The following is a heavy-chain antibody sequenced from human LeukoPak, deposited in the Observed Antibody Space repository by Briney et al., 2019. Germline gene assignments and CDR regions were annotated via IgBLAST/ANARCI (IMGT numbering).Heavy chain of an antibody. CDR2: IYRGGNT. CDR3: ARDSHKLHSSAYFYFFDY. D-gene: IGHD3-22*01. CDR1: GFTVSSDY. J-gene: IGHJ4*02. V-gene: IGHV3-66*02. Sequence: GGSLRLSCAASGFTVSSDYMGWVRQAPGKGLEYVSIIYRGGNTYYADSVKGRFTISRDNSKNTLYLQMNSLRAEDTAVYYCARDSHKLHSSAYFYFFDYWGQGTLVSVSS.